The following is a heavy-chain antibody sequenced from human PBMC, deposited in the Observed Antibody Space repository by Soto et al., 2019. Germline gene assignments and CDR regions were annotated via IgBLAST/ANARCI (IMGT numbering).Heavy chain of an antibody. V-gene: IGHV3-30-3*01. CDR1: GFTFRSYA. Sequence: PGGSMRLSFAASGFTFRSYAMHWVRQAPGKALEWVAVIPDDGSNKYYADSVKGRFTISRDNSKNTLYLQMNSLRAEDTAVYYCAKDSQSVLVSAARVYGMDVWGQGTTVTVSS. CDR3: AKDSQSVLVSAARVYGMDV. J-gene: IGHJ6*02. D-gene: IGHD2-2*01. CDR2: IPDDGSNK.